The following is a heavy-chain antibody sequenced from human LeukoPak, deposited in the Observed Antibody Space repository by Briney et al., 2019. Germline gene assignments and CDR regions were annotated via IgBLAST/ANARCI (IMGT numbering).Heavy chain of an antibody. Sequence: GGSLRLSCAASGFTFSKYAMNWVRQAPGKGLEWVSSISSSSSYIYYADSVKGRFTISRDNAKNSLYLQMNSLRAEDTAMYYCAGSGYCSGGSCYSDYWGQGTLVTVSS. J-gene: IGHJ4*02. CDR3: AGSGYCSGGSCYSDY. CDR2: ISSSSSYI. V-gene: IGHV3-21*01. CDR1: GFTFSKYA. D-gene: IGHD2-15*01.